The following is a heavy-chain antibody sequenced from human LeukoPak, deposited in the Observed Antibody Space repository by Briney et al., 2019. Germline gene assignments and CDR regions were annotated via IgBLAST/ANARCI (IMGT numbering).Heavy chain of an antibody. V-gene: IGHV1-46*01. CDR2: INPGGGST. CDR1: GGTFSSYA. D-gene: IGHD6-19*01. J-gene: IGHJ4*02. Sequence: ASVKVSCKASGGTFSSYAISWVRQAPGQGLEWMGIINPGGGSTSYAQKFQGRVTMTRDTSTSTVYMELSSLRSEDTAVYYCARVREQWLVGFDYWGQGTLVTVSS. CDR3: ARVREQWLVGFDY.